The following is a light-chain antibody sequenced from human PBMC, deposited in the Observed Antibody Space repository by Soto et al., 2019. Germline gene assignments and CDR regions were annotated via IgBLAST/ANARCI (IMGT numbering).Light chain of an antibody. V-gene: IGKV3-20*01. Sequence: EIVLTQSPGTLSLSPGEGATLSCMASQSVTGTNLAWYQQRPGQAPRLLIYDAVRRATGIPDRFSGSRSGTDFTLTISRLEPEDFAVYYCHQYGSSLGTFGQGTKVDIK. CDR3: HQYGSSLGT. CDR1: QSVTGTN. J-gene: IGKJ2*01. CDR2: DAV.